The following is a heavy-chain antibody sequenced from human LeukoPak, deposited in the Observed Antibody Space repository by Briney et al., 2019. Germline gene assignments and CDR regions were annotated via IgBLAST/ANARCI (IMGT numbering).Heavy chain of an antibody. CDR3: ARNYGDYVSWVY. CDR1: GGSISSYY. Sequence: SETLSLTCTVSGGSISSYYWSWTRQPPGKGLEWMGYIYYSGSTNYNPSLKSRVTISVDTSKNQFSLKLSSVTAADTAVYYCARNYGDYVSWVYWGQGTLVTVSS. D-gene: IGHD4-17*01. V-gene: IGHV4-59*01. CDR2: IYYSGST. J-gene: IGHJ4*02.